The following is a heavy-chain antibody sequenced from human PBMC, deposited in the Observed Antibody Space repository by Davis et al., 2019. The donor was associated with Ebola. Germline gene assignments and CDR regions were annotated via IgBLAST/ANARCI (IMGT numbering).Heavy chain of an antibody. D-gene: IGHD2-8*02. CDR3: ATGADWWLQTSN. Sequence: AASVKVSCKASGYTFTGYYMHWVRQAPGQGLEWMGWMNPNSGNTGYAQKFQGRVTMTRNTSISTAYMELSSLRSEDTAVYYCATGADWWLQTSNWGQGTLVTVSS. CDR1: GYTFTGYY. V-gene: IGHV1-8*02. J-gene: IGHJ4*02. CDR2: MNPNSGNT.